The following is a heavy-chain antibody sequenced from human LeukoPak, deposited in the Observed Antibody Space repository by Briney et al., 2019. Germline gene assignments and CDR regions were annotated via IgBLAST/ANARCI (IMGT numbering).Heavy chain of an antibody. Sequence: ASETLSLTCTVSGASFSSSPYFWGWIRQPPGKGLEWIGSVSYSGSTYYNPSLKSRVTISLDTSKSQFSLKLASVTAADTAVYYCARAGSSIAARPPDYWGQGTLVTVSS. V-gene: IGHV4-39*07. CDR1: GASFSSSPYF. CDR3: ARAGSSIAARPPDY. J-gene: IGHJ4*02. D-gene: IGHD6-6*01. CDR2: VSYSGST.